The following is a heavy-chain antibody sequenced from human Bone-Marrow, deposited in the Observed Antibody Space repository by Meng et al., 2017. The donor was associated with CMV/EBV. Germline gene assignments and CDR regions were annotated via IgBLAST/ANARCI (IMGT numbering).Heavy chain of an antibody. V-gene: IGHV1-2*02. D-gene: IGHD2-2*01. CDR2: IHPHRGDT. J-gene: IGHJ5*02. CDR3: ARVGLPAANNWFDP. Sequence: ASVKVSCKASGYTFTAHYFHWVRQAPGQGLEWMGWIHPHRGDTNYAQQFQGRVTMTRDTSISTAYMELSRLRSDDTAVYYCARVGLPAANNWFDPWGQGTLVTVSS. CDR1: GYTFTAHY.